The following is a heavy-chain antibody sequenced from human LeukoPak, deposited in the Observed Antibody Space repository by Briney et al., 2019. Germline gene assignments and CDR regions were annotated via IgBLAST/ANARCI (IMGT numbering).Heavy chain of an antibody. CDR2: ISSDGSHK. CDR1: GFMFSAYG. D-gene: IGHD2-15*01. CDR3: AKDGDCGGGGGFPNNFNY. Sequence: QPGGSLRLSCAASGFMFSAYGMHWVRQAPGKGLEWVAFISSDGSHKNYADSVKGRFTMSRDNSKNTLYLEMNSLRSEDTAVYYCAKDGDCGGGGGFPNNFNYWGQGTLVTVSS. V-gene: IGHV3-30*18. J-gene: IGHJ4*02.